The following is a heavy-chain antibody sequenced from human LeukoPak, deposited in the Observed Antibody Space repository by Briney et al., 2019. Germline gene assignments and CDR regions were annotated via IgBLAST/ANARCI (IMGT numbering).Heavy chain of an antibody. V-gene: IGHV3-21*04. CDR3: ARVLRYCSGGNCYSGGLGYMDV. CDR1: GFTFSSYN. J-gene: IGHJ6*03. CDR2: ISSSSSYI. D-gene: IGHD2-15*01. Sequence: GGSLRLSCAASGFTFSSYNMNWVRQAPGKGLEWVSSISSSSSYIYYADSVKGRFTISRDNAKNSLFLQMNSLRAEDTAVYYCARVLRYCSGGNCYSGGLGYMDVWGKGTTVTISS.